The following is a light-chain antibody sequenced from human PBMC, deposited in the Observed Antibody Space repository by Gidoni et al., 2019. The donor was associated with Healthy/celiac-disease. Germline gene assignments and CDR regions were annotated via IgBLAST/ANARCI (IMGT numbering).Light chain of an antibody. CDR2: GAS. CDR3: QQYNNWPRT. V-gene: IGKV3D-15*01. Sequence: LVMTQSPATLSVSPGESTTLSCRASQSISSNLAWYQQRPGQAPRLLIYGASTRATGIPASFSGSGTGTEFTLTISSLQSEDFAVYYWQQYNNWPRTFGGGTKVEIK. CDR1: QSISSN. J-gene: IGKJ4*01.